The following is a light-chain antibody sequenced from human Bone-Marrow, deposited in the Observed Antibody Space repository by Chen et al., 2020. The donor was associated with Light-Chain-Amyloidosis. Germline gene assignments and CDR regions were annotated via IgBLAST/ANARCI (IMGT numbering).Light chain of an antibody. CDR2: EDD. Sequence: NFMLTHRHSVSESPGQTVTISCPRSSGSIATNYVPWYQQRPGSSPTTVIYEDDQRPSGVPDRFSGSIDRSSNSASLTSTGLKTEDEADYYCQSYQGSSQGVFGGGTKLTVL. V-gene: IGLV6-57*01. CDR3: QSYQGSSQGV. CDR1: SGSIATNY. J-gene: IGLJ3*02.